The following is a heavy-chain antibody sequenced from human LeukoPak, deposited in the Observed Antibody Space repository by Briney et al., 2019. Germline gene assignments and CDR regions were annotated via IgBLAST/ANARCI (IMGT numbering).Heavy chain of an antibody. D-gene: IGHD3-22*01. CDR3: TTVGSSGNNYYYYYYMDV. J-gene: IGHJ6*03. Sequence: GGSLRLSCAASGFTFRKYVMTWVRQAPGKGLEWVGRIKSKTDGGTTDYAAPVKGRFTISRDDSKNTLYLQMNSLKTEDTAVYYRTTVGSSGNNYYYYYYMDVWGKGTTVTISS. CDR2: IKSKTDGGTT. V-gene: IGHV3-15*01. CDR1: GFTFRKYV.